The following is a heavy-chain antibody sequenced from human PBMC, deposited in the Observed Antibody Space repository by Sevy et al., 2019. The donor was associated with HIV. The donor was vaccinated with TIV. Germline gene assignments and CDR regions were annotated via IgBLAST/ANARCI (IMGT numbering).Heavy chain of an antibody. V-gene: IGHV3-30-3*01. J-gene: IGHJ6*02. CDR1: GFTFSSYA. CDR3: ARDRKGIVVVPAANGPPVYGMDV. D-gene: IGHD2-2*01. Sequence: GGYLRLSCAASGFTFSSYAMHWVRQAPGKGLEWVAVISYDGSNKYYADSVKGRFTISRDNSKNTLYLQMNSLRAEDTAVYYCARDRKGIVVVPAANGPPVYGMDVWGQGTTVTVSS. CDR2: ISYDGSNK.